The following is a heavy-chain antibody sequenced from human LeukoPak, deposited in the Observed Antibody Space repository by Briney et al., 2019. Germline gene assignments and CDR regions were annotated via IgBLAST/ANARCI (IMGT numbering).Heavy chain of an antibody. CDR1: GFTFSSYG. D-gene: IGHD5-24*01. J-gene: IGHJ5*02. CDR2: ISYDGSNK. V-gene: IGHV3-30*18. Sequence: GGSLRLSYAASGFTFSSYGMHWVPQAPGKGLEWVAVISYDGSNKYYADSVKGRFTISRDNSKNTLYLQMNSLRAKDTAVYYCAKEREMATILRWFDPWGQGTLVTVSS. CDR3: AKEREMATILRWFDP.